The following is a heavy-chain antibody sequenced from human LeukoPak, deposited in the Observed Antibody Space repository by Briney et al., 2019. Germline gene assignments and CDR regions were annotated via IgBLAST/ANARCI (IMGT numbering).Heavy chain of an antibody. CDR2: ISAYNGNT. Sequence: GASVKVSCKAPGYTFTSYGISWVRQAPGQGLEWMGWISAYNGNTNYAQKLQGRVTMTTDTSTGTAYMALRSLRSHDTAVYYCARTDLLRQNWFDPWGQGTLVTVSS. J-gene: IGHJ5*02. CDR1: GYTFTSYG. V-gene: IGHV1-18*01. CDR3: ARTDLLRQNWFDP. D-gene: IGHD2/OR15-2a*01.